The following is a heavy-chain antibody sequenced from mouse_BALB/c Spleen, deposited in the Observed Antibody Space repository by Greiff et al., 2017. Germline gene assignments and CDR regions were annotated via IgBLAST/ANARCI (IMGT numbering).Heavy chain of an antibody. CDR3: ARGHANSYFDY. Sequence: DVQLQESGGGLVQPGGSRKLSCAASGFTFSSFGMHWVRQAPEKGLEWVAYISSGSSTIYYADTVKGRFTISRDNPKNTLFLQMTSLRSEDTAMYYCARGHANSYFDYWGQGTTLTVSS. CDR2: ISSGSSTI. J-gene: IGHJ2*01. D-gene: IGHD2-1*01. V-gene: IGHV5-17*02. CDR1: GFTFSSFG.